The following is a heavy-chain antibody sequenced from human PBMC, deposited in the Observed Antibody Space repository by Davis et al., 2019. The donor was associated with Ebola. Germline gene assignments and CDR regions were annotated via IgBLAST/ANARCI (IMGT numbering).Heavy chain of an antibody. CDR2: IYPGDSDT. CDR3: ARLGRGLVTNENWSY. V-gene: IGHV5-51*01. D-gene: IGHD2-21*02. CDR1: GYSFTSYW. J-gene: IGHJ4*02. Sequence: GESLKISCKGSGYSFTSYWIGWVRQMPGKGLEWMGIIYPGDSDTRYSPSFQGQVTISADKSISTAYLQWSSLKASDTAMYYCARLGRGLVTNENWSYWGQGTLVTVSS.